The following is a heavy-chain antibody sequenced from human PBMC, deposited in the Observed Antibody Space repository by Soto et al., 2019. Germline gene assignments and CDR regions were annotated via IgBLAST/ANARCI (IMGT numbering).Heavy chain of an antibody. Sequence: QLQLQESGSGLVKPSQTLSLTCAVSGGSSSSGGYSWSWIRQPPAKGLQWIGYISHSGSTYYNPPLKSRVTISVDRSKNQFSLKLSSVAAADTAVYYCAAGGGLPRYYWGQGTLVTVSS. V-gene: IGHV4-30-2*01. CDR3: AAGGGLPRYY. CDR2: ISHSGST. CDR1: GGSSSSGGYS. D-gene: IGHD5-12*01. J-gene: IGHJ4*02.